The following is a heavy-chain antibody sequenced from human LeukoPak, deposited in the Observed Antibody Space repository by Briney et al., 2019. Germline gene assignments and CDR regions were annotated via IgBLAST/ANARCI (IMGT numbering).Heavy chain of an antibody. J-gene: IGHJ5*02. V-gene: IGHV3-74*01. CDR1: GFTFSSYW. CDR2: IHSDASST. D-gene: IGHD1-26*01. Sequence: PGESLRLSCAASGFTFSSYWMHWVCQAQGKGQVWVSRIHSDASSTSYADSVKGRFTNPRDNAKNTLYLQMNSLRAEDTAVYYCARWDPDNWFDPWGQGTLVTVSS. CDR3: ARWDPDNWFDP.